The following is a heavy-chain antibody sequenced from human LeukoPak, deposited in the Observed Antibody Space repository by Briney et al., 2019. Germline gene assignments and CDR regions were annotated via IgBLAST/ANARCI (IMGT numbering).Heavy chain of an antibody. CDR1: GGTFSSYA. CDR2: IIPIFGTA. V-gene: IGHV1-69*13. Sequence: ASVTVSFTASGGTFSSYAISWVRQAPGQGLEWMGGIIPIFGTANYAQKFQGRVTITADESTSTAYMELSSLRSEDTAVYYCARDGYYDSSGFSNWFDPWGQGTLVTISS. D-gene: IGHD3-22*01. J-gene: IGHJ5*02. CDR3: ARDGYYDSSGFSNWFDP.